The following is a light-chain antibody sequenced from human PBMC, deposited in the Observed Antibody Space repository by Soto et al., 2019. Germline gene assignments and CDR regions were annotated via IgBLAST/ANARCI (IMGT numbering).Light chain of an antibody. V-gene: IGKV3-15*01. CDR3: QQYTNWPPNT. CDR1: QSFRGL. CDR2: GAS. J-gene: IGKJ5*01. Sequence: EIVMTQSPGTLSVSPGERATLSCRASQSFRGLLAWYQQKPGQAPRLLIYGASTRATGVPARFSGRGSGTEFTLTISSLQSEDFAVYYCQQYTNWPPNTFGQGTRLEIK.